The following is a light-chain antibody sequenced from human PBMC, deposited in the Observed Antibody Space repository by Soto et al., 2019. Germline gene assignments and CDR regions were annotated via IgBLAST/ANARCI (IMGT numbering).Light chain of an antibody. V-gene: IGLV1-44*01. J-gene: IGLJ2*01. CDR3: AAWDDSLNGL. CDR1: SSNIGRNT. CDR2: SNN. Sequence: QSVLTQPPSASGTPGQRVTISCSGSSSNIGRNTVNWYQQLPGTAPKLLIYSNNQRPSGVPDRFSGSKSGTSASLAISGLQSEDEADYYSAAWDDSLNGLFGGGTQLTVL.